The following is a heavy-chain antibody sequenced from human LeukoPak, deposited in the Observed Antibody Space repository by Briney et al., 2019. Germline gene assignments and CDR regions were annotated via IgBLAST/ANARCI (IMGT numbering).Heavy chain of an antibody. Sequence: GGSLRLSCAASGFTFSSYAMSWVRQAPGKGLEWVSGIRGSGGNTYYADSVKGRFTISRDNSKNTLYLQMNSLRAEDTALYYCAKHGQDYYYFDYWGQGTLVTVSS. J-gene: IGHJ4*02. CDR2: IRGSGGNT. D-gene: IGHD2/OR15-2a*01. V-gene: IGHV3-23*01. CDR3: AKHGQDYYYFDY. CDR1: GFTFSSYA.